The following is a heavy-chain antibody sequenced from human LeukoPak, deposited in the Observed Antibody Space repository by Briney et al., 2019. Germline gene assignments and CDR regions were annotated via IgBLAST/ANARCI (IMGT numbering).Heavy chain of an antibody. J-gene: IGHJ4*02. Sequence: ASVKVSCKASGYTFTGYYMHWVRQAPGQGLEWMGWINPNSGGTNYAQKFQGRVTMTRDTSISTAYMALSRLRSDDTAVYYCARDPGYCSGGSCYLDWGQGTLVTVSS. D-gene: IGHD2-15*01. CDR3: ARDPGYCSGGSCYLD. CDR2: INPNSGGT. V-gene: IGHV1-2*02. CDR1: GYTFTGYY.